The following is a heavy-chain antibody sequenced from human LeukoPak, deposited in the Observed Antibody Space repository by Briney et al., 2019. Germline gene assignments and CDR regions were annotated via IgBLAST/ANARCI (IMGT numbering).Heavy chain of an antibody. V-gene: IGHV1-18*01. J-gene: IGHJ2*01. D-gene: IGHD3-22*01. CDR3: ARVQYYDSSGYQYTPWYFDL. Sequence: ASVKVSCKASGYTFTSYGISWVRQAPGQGLEWMGWISAYNGNTNYAQKLQGRVTMTTDTSTSTAYMELRSLRSDDTAVYYCARVQYYDSSGYQYTPWYFDLWGRGTLVTVSS. CDR1: GYTFTSYG. CDR2: ISAYNGNT.